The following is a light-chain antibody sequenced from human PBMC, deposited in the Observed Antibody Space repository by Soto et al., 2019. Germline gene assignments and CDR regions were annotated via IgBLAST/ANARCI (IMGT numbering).Light chain of an antibody. Sequence: VMTQSPTTLSVSPGERATLSCRDSHSVGSNLAWYQQNPGQAPRLLIYGASTRATGVPARFSGSGSATPFTLTISSLQSEDFGFYYCQQYKQWPVAFGGGTKVEIK. CDR3: QQYKQWPVA. CDR1: HSVGSN. CDR2: GAS. J-gene: IGKJ4*01. V-gene: IGKV3-15*01.